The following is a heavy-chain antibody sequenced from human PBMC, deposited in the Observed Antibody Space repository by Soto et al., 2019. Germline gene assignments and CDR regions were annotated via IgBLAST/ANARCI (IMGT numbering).Heavy chain of an antibody. Sequence: SETLSLTCTVSGGSISSYYWSWIRQPPGKGLEWIGYIYCSGSTNYNPSLKSRVTISVDTSKNQFSLKLSSVTAADTAVYYCARRWGAAVDYWGQGTLVTVSS. CDR3: ARRWGAAVDY. CDR1: GGSISSYY. J-gene: IGHJ4*02. V-gene: IGHV4-59*08. D-gene: IGHD1-26*01. CDR2: IYCSGST.